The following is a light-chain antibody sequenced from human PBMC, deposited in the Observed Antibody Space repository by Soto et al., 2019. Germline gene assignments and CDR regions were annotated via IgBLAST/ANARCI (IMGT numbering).Light chain of an antibody. CDR2: GAS. J-gene: IGKJ2*01. Sequence: EIELTQSPGTLYLSPGERATLSCRASQSVSSSYLAWYQQKPGQAPRLLISGASSRATGIPDRFSGSGSGTDFTLTISRLEPEDSAVYYCEQYGISTLYTFGQGTKLEIK. CDR1: QSVSSSY. V-gene: IGKV3-20*01. CDR3: EQYGISTLYT.